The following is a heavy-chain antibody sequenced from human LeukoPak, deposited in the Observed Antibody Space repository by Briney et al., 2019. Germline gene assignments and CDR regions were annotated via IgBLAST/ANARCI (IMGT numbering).Heavy chain of an antibody. J-gene: IGHJ1*01. CDR1: GGTFSSYA. CDR3: ARDQGLWFGELLPHGEYFQH. CDR2: IIPMFGRT. V-gene: IGHV1-69*13. Sequence: RASVKVSCKASGGTFSSYAFSWVRQAPGQGLEWMGGIIPMFGRTNYAQTFQGRATITADESTSTAYMELTSLRSDDTAVYYCARDQGLWFGELLPHGEYFQHWGQGTLVTVSS. D-gene: IGHD3-10*01.